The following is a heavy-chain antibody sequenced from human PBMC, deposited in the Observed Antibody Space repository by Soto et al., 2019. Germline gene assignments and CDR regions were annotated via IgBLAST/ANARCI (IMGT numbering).Heavy chain of an antibody. Sequence: SETLSLTCTASGDSMSSYYWSWIRQSPGRGLEWLGYIFYDTNYDPTGSTNYNPSLEGRVTMSVDTYMHQFSLKLSSVTAADTAIYYCARGLSPYYYSLWGQGTQVTVSS. CDR3: ARGLSPYYYSL. V-gene: IGHV4-59*01. CDR2: IFYDTNYDPTGST. CDR1: GDSMSSYY. J-gene: IGHJ4*02. D-gene: IGHD3-10*01.